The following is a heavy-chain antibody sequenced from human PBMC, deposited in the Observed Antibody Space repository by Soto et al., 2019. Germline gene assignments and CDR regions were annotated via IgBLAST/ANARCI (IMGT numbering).Heavy chain of an antibody. CDR2: ISGSGGST. V-gene: IGHV3-23*01. CDR1: GFTFSSYA. Sequence: PGVSLRLSCAASGFTFSSYARIWGRQAPGKGLEGVSAISGSGGSTNYADAVKGRFTITRDKSKKSLYLQMNRLRADDTAVYYCAKRFGGSPVDPWGQGTLVTVSS. J-gene: IGHJ5*02. CDR3: AKRFGGSPVDP. D-gene: IGHD3-10*01.